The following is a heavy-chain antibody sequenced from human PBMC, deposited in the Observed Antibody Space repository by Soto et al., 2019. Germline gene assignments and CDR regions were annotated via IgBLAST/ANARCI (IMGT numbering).Heavy chain of an antibody. CDR2: ISAYNGNT. Sequence: QVQLVQSGAEVKKPGASVKVSCKASGYTFTSYGISWVRQAPGQGLEWMGWISAYNGNTNYAQKFQGRVTITADESTSTDYMELSSLRSEDTAVYYCARVAGGDCSGGSCYFWFDPWGQGTLVTVSS. CDR1: GYTFTSYG. J-gene: IGHJ5*02. V-gene: IGHV1-18*01. D-gene: IGHD2-15*01. CDR3: ARVAGGDCSGGSCYFWFDP.